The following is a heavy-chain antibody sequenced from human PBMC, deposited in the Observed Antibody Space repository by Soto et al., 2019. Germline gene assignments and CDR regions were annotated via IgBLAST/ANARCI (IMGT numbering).Heavy chain of an antibody. V-gene: IGHV4-4*07. CDR3: ARDSVVRGVIYYYYGMDV. J-gene: IGHJ6*02. CDR2: IYTSGST. Sequence: WSWIRQPAGKGLEWIGRIYTSGSTNYNPSLKSRVTMSVDTSKNQFSLKLSSVTAADTAVYYCARDSVVRGVIYYYYGMDVWGQGTTVTVSS. D-gene: IGHD3-10*01.